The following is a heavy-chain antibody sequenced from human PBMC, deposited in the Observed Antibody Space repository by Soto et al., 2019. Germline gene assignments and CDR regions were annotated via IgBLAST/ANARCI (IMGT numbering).Heavy chain of an antibody. CDR3: ASYYYDLGYFDL. V-gene: IGHV1-69*12. CDR2: IIPIFGTA. CDR1: GGTFSSYA. D-gene: IGHD3-22*01. J-gene: IGHJ2*01. Sequence: QVQLVQSGAEVKKPGSSVKVSCKASGGTFSSYAISWVRQAPGQGLEWMGGIIPIFGTANYAQKFQGRVXIXAXVSTSTAYMELSSLRSEDTAVYYCASYYYDLGYFDLWGRGTLVTVSS.